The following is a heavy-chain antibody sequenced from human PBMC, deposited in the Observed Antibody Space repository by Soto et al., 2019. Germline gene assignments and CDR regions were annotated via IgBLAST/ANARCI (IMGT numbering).Heavy chain of an antibody. V-gene: IGHV3-33*01. Sequence: QVQLVESGGGVVQPGRSLRLSCAASGFTFNNYGMHWVRQAPGKGLEWLAVIWNDGSNNYYANSVKGRFTISRDNSKNTLYLQKSSLGAADTAVYYCARRQIPPPTRGAANAKGGMDVWGQGTTVTVSS. CDR1: GFTFNNYG. CDR3: ARRQIPPPTRGAANAKGGMDV. CDR2: IWNDGSNN. D-gene: IGHD6-13*01. J-gene: IGHJ6*02.